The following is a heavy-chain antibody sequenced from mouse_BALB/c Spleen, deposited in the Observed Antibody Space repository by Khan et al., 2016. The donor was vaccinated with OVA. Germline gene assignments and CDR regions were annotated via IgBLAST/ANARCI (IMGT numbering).Heavy chain of an antibody. V-gene: IGHV9-3-1*01. J-gene: IGHJ4*01. CDR2: INTYTGDP. Sequence: QIQLVQSGPELKKPGETVKISCKASGYSFTNYGMNWVKQAPGKGLKWMGWINTYTGDPSYADDFKGRFAFSLETSASTAYLKLNTIENDDTAKYVSERMALRYAMDYWGQGTSVTVSS. CDR1: GYSFTNYG. CDR3: ERMALRYAMDY. D-gene: IGHD1-3*01.